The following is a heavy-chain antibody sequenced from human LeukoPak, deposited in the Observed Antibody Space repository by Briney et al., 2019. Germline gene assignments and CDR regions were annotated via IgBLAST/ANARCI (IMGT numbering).Heavy chain of an antibody. V-gene: IGHV1-18*01. CDR1: GYXCTXXX. CDR3: ARDHLGATHYFGF. J-gene: IGHJ4*02. Sequence: GASVKVPCKASGYXCTXXXXXXGXXAPXQXXDXMGWISAYNGNTNYAQKLRGRVTMPTDPSTSTAYMELRSLTSDDTAVYYCARDHLGATHYFGFWGQGTLVTVSS. D-gene: IGHD1-26*01. CDR2: ISAYNGNT.